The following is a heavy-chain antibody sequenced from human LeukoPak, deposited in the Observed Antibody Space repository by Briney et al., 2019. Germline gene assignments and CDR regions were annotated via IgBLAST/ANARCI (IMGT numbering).Heavy chain of an antibody. V-gene: IGHV4-30-4*01. CDR1: GGSISSGDYY. J-gene: IGHJ4*02. Sequence: PSQTLSLTCTVSGGSISSGDYYWSWIRQPPGKGLEWIGYIYYSGSTYYNPSLKSRVTISVDTSKNQFSLKLSSVTAADTAVYYCARSPICGGDCYSQPQGSYYFNYWGQGTLVTVSS. CDR2: IYYSGST. D-gene: IGHD2-21*02. CDR3: ARSPICGGDCYSQPQGSYYFNY.